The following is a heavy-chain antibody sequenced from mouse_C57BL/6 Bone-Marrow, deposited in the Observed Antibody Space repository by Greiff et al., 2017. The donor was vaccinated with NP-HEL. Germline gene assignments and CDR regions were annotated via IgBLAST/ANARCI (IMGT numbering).Heavy chain of an antibody. CDR1: GYTFTDYY. D-gene: IGHD1-1*01. V-gene: IGHV1-26*01. CDR3: ARRRLLLN. Sequence: EVQLLQSGPELVKPGASVKISCKASGYTFTDYYMNWVKQSHGKSLEWIGDINPNNGGTSYNQKFKGKATLTVDKSSSTAYMELRSLTSEDSAVYYCARRRLLLNWGQGTTLTVSS. J-gene: IGHJ2*01. CDR2: INPNNGGT.